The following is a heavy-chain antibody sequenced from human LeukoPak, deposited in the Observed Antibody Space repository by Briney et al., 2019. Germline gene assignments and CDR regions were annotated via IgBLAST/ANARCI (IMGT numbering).Heavy chain of an antibody. V-gene: IGHV3-23*01. J-gene: IGHJ4*02. CDR1: GFTFISYA. D-gene: IGHD4-23*01. CDR3: AFVGHGDNPRVY. CDR2: ISNTGGST. Sequence: GGSLGLSCAASGFTFISYAMSWVRQAPGKGLEWVSGISNTGGSTYYADSVKGRFTISRDNSKNTLYLQMNSLRAEDTAVYYCAFVGHGDNPRVYWGQGTLVTVSS.